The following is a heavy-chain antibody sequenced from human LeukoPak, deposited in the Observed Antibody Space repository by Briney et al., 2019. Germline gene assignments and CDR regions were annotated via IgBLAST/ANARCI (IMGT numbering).Heavy chain of an antibody. D-gene: IGHD3-22*01. CDR3: ARSLIVASEDY. J-gene: IGHJ4*02. CDR1: GFRYDSFY. V-gene: IGHV3-11*04. Sequence: PGGSLRLSCVCSGFRYDSFYMGCIRQVPGKGLDYIALISASGAVPYYAESVEGRFTISRDNAKNSVSLQMNSLSADDTAIYYCARSLIVASEDYWGQGTQVIVSS. CDR2: ISASGAVP.